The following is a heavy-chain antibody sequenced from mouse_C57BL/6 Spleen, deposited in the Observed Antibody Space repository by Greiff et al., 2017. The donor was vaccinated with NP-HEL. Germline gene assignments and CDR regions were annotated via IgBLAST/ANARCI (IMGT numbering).Heavy chain of an antibody. V-gene: IGHV1-26*01. CDR3: ARRLLRHYAMDD. CDR1: GYTFTDYY. J-gene: IGHJ4*01. Sequence: EVQLQQSGPELVKPGASVKISCKASGYTFTDYYMNWVKQSHGKSLEWIGDINPNNGGTSYNQKFKGKATLTVDKSSSTAYMELRSLTSEDSAVYYCARRLLRHYAMDDWGQGTSVTVSS. CDR2: INPNNGGT. D-gene: IGHD1-2*01.